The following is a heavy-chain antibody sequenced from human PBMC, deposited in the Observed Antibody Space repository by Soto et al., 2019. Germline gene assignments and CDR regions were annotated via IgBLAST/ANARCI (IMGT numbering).Heavy chain of an antibody. V-gene: IGHV3-53*01. J-gene: IGHJ4*02. CDR3: ARHYFDWLVCFDY. CDR1: GFTVSSANY. CDR2: IYPGDTT. Sequence: PGGSLRLSCVVSGFTVSSANYMSWVRQAPGKGLEWVSVIYPGDTTFYADSVKGRFTISRDNSKNTLYLQMNSLRAEDTAVYYCARHYFDWLVCFDYWGQGTLVTVSS. D-gene: IGHD3-9*01.